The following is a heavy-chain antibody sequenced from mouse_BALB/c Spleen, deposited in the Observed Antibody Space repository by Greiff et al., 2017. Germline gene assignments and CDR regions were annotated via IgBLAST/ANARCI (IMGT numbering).Heavy chain of an antibody. J-gene: IGHJ4*01. CDR3: ARDHYYDAMDY. Sequence: EVQLVESGGGLVQPGGSLKLSCAASGFTFSSYGMSWVRQTPDKRLELVATINSNGGSTYYPDSVKGRFTISRDNAKNTLYLQMSSLKSEDTAMYYCARDHYYDAMDYWGQGTSVTVSS. V-gene: IGHV5-6-3*01. CDR1: GFTFSSYG. CDR2: INSNGGST. D-gene: IGHD1-2*01.